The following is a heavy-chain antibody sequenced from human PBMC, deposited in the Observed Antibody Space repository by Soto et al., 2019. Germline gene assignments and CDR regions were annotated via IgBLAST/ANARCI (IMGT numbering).Heavy chain of an antibody. V-gene: IGHV4-59*08. CDR1: GGSISSYC. Sequence: TSETLSLTCTVSGGSISSYCWSWIRQPPGKGLEWIGSIFYSGSTTYNPSLKSRVTISVDTSKNQFSLKLSSVTAADTAVYYCARRESYDILTGYYHFDYWGQGTLVTVSS. J-gene: IGHJ4*02. CDR2: IFYSGST. D-gene: IGHD3-9*01. CDR3: ARRESYDILTGYYHFDY.